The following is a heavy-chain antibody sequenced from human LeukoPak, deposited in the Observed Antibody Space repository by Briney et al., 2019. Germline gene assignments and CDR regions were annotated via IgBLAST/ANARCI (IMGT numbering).Heavy chain of an antibody. V-gene: IGHV3-11*06. Sequence: GGSLRLSCAASGFTFSDSYMNWIRRAPGKGLEWVAYITDSSSYTNYADSVKGRFTISRDNAKNSLYLQMNSLRVDDTAVYYCTRGSGNYLLFDYWGQGTLVTVSS. D-gene: IGHD1-7*01. J-gene: IGHJ4*02. CDR3: TRGSGNYLLFDY. CDR1: GFTFSDSY. CDR2: ITDSSSYT.